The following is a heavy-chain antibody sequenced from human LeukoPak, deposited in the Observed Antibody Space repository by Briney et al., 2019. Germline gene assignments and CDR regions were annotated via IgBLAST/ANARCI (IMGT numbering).Heavy chain of an antibody. J-gene: IGHJ4*02. D-gene: IGHD1-1*01. CDR3: ARGPRYNWNDEDYFDY. CDR1: GFTFSSYS. Sequence: GGSLRLPCAASGFTFSSYSMNWVRQAPGKGLERVSSISSSSSYIYYADSVKGRFTISRDNAKNSLYLQMNSLRAEDTAVYYCARGPRYNWNDEDYFDYWGQGTLVTVSS. V-gene: IGHV3-21*01. CDR2: ISSSSSYI.